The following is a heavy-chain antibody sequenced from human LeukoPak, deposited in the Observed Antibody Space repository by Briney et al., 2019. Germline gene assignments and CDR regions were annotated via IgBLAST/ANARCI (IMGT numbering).Heavy chain of an antibody. J-gene: IGHJ4*02. CDR1: GYTFTGYY. V-gene: IGHV1-2*06. CDR3: ARDTSSSWFETAFDY. CDR2: INPNSGGT. D-gene: IGHD6-13*01. Sequence: ASVKVSCKASGYTFTGYYMHWVRQAPGQGLEWMGRINPNSGGTNYAQKFQGRVTMTRDTSISTAYMELSRLRSDDTAVYYCARDTSSSWFETAFDYWGQGTLVTVSS.